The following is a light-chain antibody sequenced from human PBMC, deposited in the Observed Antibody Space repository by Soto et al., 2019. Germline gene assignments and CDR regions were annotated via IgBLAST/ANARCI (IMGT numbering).Light chain of an antibody. CDR3: QTWGTGYVV. CDR2: VNSGGSH. J-gene: IGLJ2*01. V-gene: IGLV4-69*01. Sequence: QLVLTQWPSASASLGASVKLTCTLSSGHSSYDIAWHQQQPDKGPRFLMTVNSGGSHNKGVGIPDRFSGSSSGAERYLTISSLQCEDEADYYCQTWGTGYVVFGGGTKLTVL. CDR1: SGHSSYD.